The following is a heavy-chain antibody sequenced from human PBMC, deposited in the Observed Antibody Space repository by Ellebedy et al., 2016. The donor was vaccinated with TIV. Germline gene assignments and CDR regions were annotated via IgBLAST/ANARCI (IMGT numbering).Heavy chain of an antibody. J-gene: IGHJ3*02. Sequence: GESLKISCKGSGYSFTSYWIGWVRQMPGKGLEWMGIIYPGDSDTRYSPSFQGQVTISADKSISTADLQWRSLKASDTAMYYCARRKGTTVVTNDAFDIWGQGTMVTVSS. V-gene: IGHV5-51*01. CDR1: GYSFTSYW. CDR2: IYPGDSDT. D-gene: IGHD4-23*01. CDR3: ARRKGTTVVTNDAFDI.